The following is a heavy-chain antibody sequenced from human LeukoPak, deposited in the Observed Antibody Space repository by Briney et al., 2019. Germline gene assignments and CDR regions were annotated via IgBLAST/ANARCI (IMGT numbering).Heavy chain of an antibody. CDR1: GFTLSSYW. D-gene: IGHD2-2*01. V-gene: IGHV3-7*05. J-gene: IGHJ4*02. CDR3: ARDQRYCSSSSCPWEPFDY. CDR2: IKQDGTEK. Sequence: GGSLRLSCAASGFTLSSYWMSWVRQAPGKGREWVANIKQDGTEKFYVDSVKRRFTISRDHAKNSLYLQMNSLRAEDTAVYYCARDQRYCSSSSCPWEPFDYWGQGTLVTVSS.